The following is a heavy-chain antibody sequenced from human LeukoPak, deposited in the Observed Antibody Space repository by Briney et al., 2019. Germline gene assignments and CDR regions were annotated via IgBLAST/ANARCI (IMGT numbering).Heavy chain of an antibody. V-gene: IGHV3-11*04. Sequence: GGSLRLSCAASGFTFSDYYMSWIRQAPGKGLEWVSYISSSGSTIYYADSVKGRFTISRDNAKNSLYLQMNSLRAEDTAVYYCARVGTDNYDSWSGYLYYFDYWGQGTLVTVSS. CDR3: ARVGTDNYDSWSGYLYYFDY. J-gene: IGHJ4*02. D-gene: IGHD3-3*01. CDR2: ISSSGSTI. CDR1: GFTFSDYY.